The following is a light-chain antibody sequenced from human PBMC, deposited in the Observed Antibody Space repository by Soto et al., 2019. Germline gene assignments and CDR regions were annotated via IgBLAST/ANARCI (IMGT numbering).Light chain of an antibody. V-gene: IGLV1-40*01. Sequence: QSVLTQPPSVSGAPGQRVTIPCTGSSSNIGAGYDVHWYQQLPGTAPKLLIYGNSNRPSGVPDRFSGSKSGTSASLAITGLQAEDEAHYYCQSYDSSLSGYVFGTGTKVTVL. CDR2: GNS. CDR1: SSNIGAGYD. J-gene: IGLJ1*01. CDR3: QSYDSSLSGYV.